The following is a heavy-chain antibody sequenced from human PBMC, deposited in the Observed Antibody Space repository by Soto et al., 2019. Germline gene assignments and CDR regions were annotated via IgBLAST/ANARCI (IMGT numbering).Heavy chain of an antibody. V-gene: IGHV1-69*13. CDR3: ASTDFWSGYYPHYYYYGMDV. D-gene: IGHD3-3*01. CDR2: IIPIFGTA. Sequence: SVKVSCKASGGTFSSYAISWVRQAPGQGLEWMGGIIPIFGTANYAQKFQGRVTITADESTSTAYMELSSLRSEDTAVYYCASTDFWSGYYPHYYYYGMDVWGQGTTVTVSS. J-gene: IGHJ6*02. CDR1: GGTFSSYA.